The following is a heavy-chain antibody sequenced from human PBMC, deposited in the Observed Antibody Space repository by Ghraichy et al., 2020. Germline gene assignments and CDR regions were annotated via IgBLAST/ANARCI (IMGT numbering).Heavy chain of an antibody. D-gene: IGHD1-14*01. J-gene: IGHJ6*02. CDR2: ISYDVNIK. V-gene: IGHV3-30*18. Sequence: GGSLRLSCAVSGFTFRSYGIHWVRQAPGKGLEWVAMISYDVNIKYYEDSVKGRFTISRDNSQNMIYLQMNSLRTEDTALYFCAKEGPPPLRKTNFYNGLDAWGQGTAVTVSS. CDR1: GFTFRSYG. CDR3: AKEGPPPLRKTNFYNGLDA.